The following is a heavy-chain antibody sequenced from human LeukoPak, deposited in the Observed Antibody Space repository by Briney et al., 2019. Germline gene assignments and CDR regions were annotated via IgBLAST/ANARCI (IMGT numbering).Heavy chain of an antibody. V-gene: IGHV3-48*04. J-gene: IGHJ4*02. CDR3: ARDSEHDYGDYGVNY. CDR2: ISSSGSTI. D-gene: IGHD4-17*01. CDR1: GFTFSSYS. Sequence: GGSLRLSCAASGFTFSSYSMNWVRQAPGKGLEWVSYISSSGSTIYYADSVKGRFTISRDNAKNSLYLQMNSLRAEDTAVYYCARDSEHDYGDYGVNYWGQGTLVTVSS.